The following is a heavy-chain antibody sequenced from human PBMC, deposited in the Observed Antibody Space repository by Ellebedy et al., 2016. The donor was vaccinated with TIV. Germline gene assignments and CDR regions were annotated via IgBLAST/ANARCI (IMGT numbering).Heavy chain of an antibody. V-gene: IGHV3-64D*06. CDR3: TTGPTVVRGVISY. CDR2: ISSNGGYT. D-gene: IGHD3-10*01. Sequence: GESLKISCSASGFTFSSYAMHWVRQAPGKGLEYVSAISSNGGYTYSADSVKGRFTISRDTSKNTLYLQMSSLRPEDTAVYFCTTGPTVVRGVISYWGQGTLVTVSS. CDR1: GFTFSSYA. J-gene: IGHJ4*02.